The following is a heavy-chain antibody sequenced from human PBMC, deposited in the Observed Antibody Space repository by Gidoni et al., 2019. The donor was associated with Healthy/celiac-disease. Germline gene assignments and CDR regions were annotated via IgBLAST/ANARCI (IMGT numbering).Heavy chain of an antibody. CDR1: GGTFSSYT. CDR3: ARTPYYYGAPKGGYYYYGMDV. V-gene: IGHV1-69*02. D-gene: IGHD3-10*01. J-gene: IGHJ6*02. Sequence: QVQLVQSGAEVKKPGSSLKVSCKASGGTFSSYTITWVRQAPGQGREWMGRLIPILGIANYAQKFQGRVTITADKSTSTAYMELSSLRSEDTAVYYCARTPYYYGAPKGGYYYYGMDVWGQGTTVTVSS. CDR2: LIPILGIA.